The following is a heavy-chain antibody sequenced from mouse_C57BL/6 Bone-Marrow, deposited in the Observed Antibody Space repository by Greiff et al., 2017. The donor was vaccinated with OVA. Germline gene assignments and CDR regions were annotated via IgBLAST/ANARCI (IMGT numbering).Heavy chain of an antibody. Sequence: EVMLVESGPELVKPGASVKISCKASGYSFTGYYMHWVKQSHGNILDWIGYIYPYNGVSSYNQKFKGKATLTVDKSSSTAYMELRSLTSEDSAVYYCARYATTVPFAYWGQGTLVTVSA. CDR3: ARYATTVPFAY. D-gene: IGHD1-1*01. CDR2: IYPYNGVS. CDR1: GYSFTGYY. J-gene: IGHJ3*01. V-gene: IGHV1-31*01.